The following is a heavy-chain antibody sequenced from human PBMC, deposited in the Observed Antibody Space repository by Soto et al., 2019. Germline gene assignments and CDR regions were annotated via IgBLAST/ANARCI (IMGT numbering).Heavy chain of an antibody. D-gene: IGHD4-4*01. V-gene: IGHV3-21*01. CDR2: ISSSSSYI. J-gene: IGHJ3*02. CDR3: ARAQGSSYPGDGTFDI. CDR1: GFTFSTYS. Sequence: EVQLVESGGGLVQPGGSLRLSCAASGFTFSTYSMNWVRQAPGKGLEWVSSISSSSSYIYYADSVKGRFTIARDTAKKSLYLQMNSLRVEDAAVYYCARAQGSSYPGDGTFDIWGKGTMVTVSS.